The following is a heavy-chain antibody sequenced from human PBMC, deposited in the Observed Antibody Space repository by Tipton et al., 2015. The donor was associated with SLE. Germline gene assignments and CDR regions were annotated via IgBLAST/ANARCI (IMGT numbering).Heavy chain of an antibody. Sequence: QSGAEVKKPGSSVKVSCRASGGTFNNYAISWVRQAPGQGLEWMGRIIPIFGTANYAQKFQGRVTITADESTSTAYMELSSLRSEDTAVYYCARDRGYSAHWGMDVWGQGTTVTVSS. CDR1: GGTFNNYA. J-gene: IGHJ6*02. V-gene: IGHV1-69*15. CDR3: ARDRGYSAHWGMDV. CDR2: IIPIFGTA. D-gene: IGHD5-12*01.